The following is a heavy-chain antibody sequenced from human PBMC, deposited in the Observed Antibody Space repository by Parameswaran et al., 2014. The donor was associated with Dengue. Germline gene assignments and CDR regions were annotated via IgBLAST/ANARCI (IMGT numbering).Heavy chain of an antibody. CDR2: IDPSDSYT. Sequence: PREGLEWMGRIDPSDSYTNYSPSFQGHVTISADKSISTAYLLWSSLKASDTAMYYCARHPIYYDSLYWYFDLWGRGTLVTVSS. D-gene: IGHD3-22*01. CDR3: ARHPIYYDSLYWYFDL. J-gene: IGHJ2*01. V-gene: IGHV5-10-1*01.